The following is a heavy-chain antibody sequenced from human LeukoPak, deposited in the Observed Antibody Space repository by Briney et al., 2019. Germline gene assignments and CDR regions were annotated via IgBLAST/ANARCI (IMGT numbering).Heavy chain of an antibody. CDR3: AKDSGSYYVFDY. V-gene: IGHV3-30*02. J-gene: IGHJ4*02. CDR2: IWHDGSNK. Sequence: GGSLRLSCVASGFTFSTNVMHWVRQAPGKGLEWVALIWHDGSNKYYADSVKGRFTISRDNSKNTLYLQMNSLRAEDTAVYYCAKDSGSYYVFDYWGQGTLVTVSS. D-gene: IGHD1-26*01. CDR1: GFTFSTNV.